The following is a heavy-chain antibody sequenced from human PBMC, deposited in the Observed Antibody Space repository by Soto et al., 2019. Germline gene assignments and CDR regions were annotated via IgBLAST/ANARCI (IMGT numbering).Heavy chain of an antibody. CDR2: ISSSSSYI. Sequence: GGSLRLSCAASGFIFTSSTMTWVRQAPGKGLEWISSISSSSSYIYSADSLKGRFTISRDNAKNSLYLQMISLRAEDTAMYYCARDLGEVSDVWGQGTLVTVSS. CDR1: GFIFTSST. CDR3: ARDLGEVSDV. V-gene: IGHV3-21*01. J-gene: IGHJ4*02. D-gene: IGHD3-10*01.